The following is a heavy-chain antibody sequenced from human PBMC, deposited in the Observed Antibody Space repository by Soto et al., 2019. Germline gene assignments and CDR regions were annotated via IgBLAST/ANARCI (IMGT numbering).Heavy chain of an antibody. CDR1: GYSFTSYW. J-gene: IGHJ4*02. CDR3: ARHGSDCSSTSCYVFFDY. Sequence: EVQLVQSGAEVKKPGESLRISCKGSGYSFTSYWISWVRQMPGKGLEWMGRIDPSDSYTNYSPSFQGHVTISADKSISTAYLQWSSLKASDTAMYYCARHGSDCSSTSCYVFFDYWGQGTLVTVSS. D-gene: IGHD2-2*01. V-gene: IGHV5-10-1*01. CDR2: IDPSDSYT.